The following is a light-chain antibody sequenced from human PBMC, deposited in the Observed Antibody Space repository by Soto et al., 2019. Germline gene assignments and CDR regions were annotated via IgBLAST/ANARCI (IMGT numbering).Light chain of an antibody. Sequence: EIVLTQSPRILTLTPWVLVTLSCRASQSISNGYLAWYQQKPGQANRLLISGASSRATDIPDRFSGSGSGTDFTLIINRLEPEEFAVYYCKKYGSSLWTFGEGTKVDI. CDR2: GAS. CDR1: QSISNGY. CDR3: KKYGSSLWT. J-gene: IGKJ1*01. V-gene: IGKV3-20*01.